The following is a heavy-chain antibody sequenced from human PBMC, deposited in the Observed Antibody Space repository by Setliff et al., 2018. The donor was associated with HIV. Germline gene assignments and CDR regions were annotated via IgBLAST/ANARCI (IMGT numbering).Heavy chain of an antibody. CDR2: IIPVFGTA. D-gene: IGHD2-2*01. Sequence: SVKVSCKASGGSFSNHAISWVRQAPGQGLEWMGGIIPVFGTANYAQKFLGRVTITADEYTTTAYMELSGLRSEDTAVYYCAIDMVGGWLRPMPDFWGQGALVTVSS. CDR1: GGSFSNHA. J-gene: IGHJ4*02. CDR3: AIDMVGGWLRPMPDF. V-gene: IGHV1-69*13.